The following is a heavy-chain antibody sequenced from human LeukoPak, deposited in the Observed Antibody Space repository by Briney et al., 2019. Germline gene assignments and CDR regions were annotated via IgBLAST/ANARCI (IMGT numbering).Heavy chain of an antibody. CDR3: ARDGAWSGPFDY. D-gene: IGHD3-3*01. CDR1: GFTFSSYA. CDR2: ISYDGSNK. J-gene: IGHJ4*02. Sequence: GRSLRLSCAASGFTFSSYAMHWVRQAPGKGLEWVAVISYDGSNKYYADSVRGRFAISTDSAKNSLYLQMNSLRAEDTAVYYCARDGAWSGPFDYWGQGTLVTVSS. V-gene: IGHV3-30*09.